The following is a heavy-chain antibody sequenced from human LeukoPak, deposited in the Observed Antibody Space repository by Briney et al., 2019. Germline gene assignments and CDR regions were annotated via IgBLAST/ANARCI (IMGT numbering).Heavy chain of an antibody. CDR2: IYYSGST. J-gene: IGHJ4*02. D-gene: IGHD1-26*01. CDR1: GVSISSYY. V-gene: IGHV4-59*01. Sequence: PSETLSLTCTVSGVSISSYYWSWIRQPPGKGLEWIGYIYYSGSTNYNPSLKSRVTISVDTSKNQFSLKLSSVTAADTSVYYCARGGGSYYFDYWGQGTLVTVSS. CDR3: ARGGGSYYFDY.